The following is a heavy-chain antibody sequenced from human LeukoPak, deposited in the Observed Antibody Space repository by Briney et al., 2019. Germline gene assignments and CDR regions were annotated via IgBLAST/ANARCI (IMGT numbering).Heavy chain of an antibody. D-gene: IGHD5-24*01. CDR2: IYYSGST. CDR3: ARGNENGYNANWFDP. V-gene: IGHV4-59*01. Sequence: SETLSLTCAVYGGSFSGYYWSWIRQPPGEGLEWIGYIYYSGSTNYNPSLKSRVTISVDTSKNQFSLKLSSVTAADTAVYYCARGNENGYNANWFDPWGQGTLVTVSS. CDR1: GGSFSGYY. J-gene: IGHJ5*02.